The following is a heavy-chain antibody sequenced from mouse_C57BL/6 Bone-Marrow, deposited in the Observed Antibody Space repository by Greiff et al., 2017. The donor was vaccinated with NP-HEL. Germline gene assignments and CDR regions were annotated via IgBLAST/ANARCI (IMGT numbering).Heavy chain of an antibody. V-gene: IGHV1-5*01. D-gene: IGHD2-2*01. CDR2: IYPGNSDT. Sequence: VQLQQSGTVLARPGASVKMSCKTSGYTFTSYWMHWVKQRPGQGLEWIGAIYPGNSDTSYNQKFKGKAKLTAVTSASTAYMELSSLTNEDSAVYYCTRSDYGYDGAFSPWFAYWGQGTLVTVSA. J-gene: IGHJ3*01. CDR3: TRSDYGYDGAFSPWFAY. CDR1: GYTFTSYW.